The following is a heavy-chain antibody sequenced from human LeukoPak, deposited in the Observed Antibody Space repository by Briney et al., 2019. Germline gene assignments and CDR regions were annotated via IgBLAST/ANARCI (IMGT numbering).Heavy chain of an antibody. J-gene: IGHJ4*02. CDR2: IYHSGST. CDR3: ARGGGRAGYYDFWSGYPLPYYFDY. Sequence: SQTLSLTCTVSGGSISSGGYSWSWIRQPPGKGLEWIGYIYHSGSTYYNPSLKSRVTISVDRSKNQFSLKLSSVTAADTAVYYCARGGGRAGYYDFWSGYPLPYYFDYWGQGTLVTVSS. V-gene: IGHV4-30-2*01. CDR1: GGSISSGGYS. D-gene: IGHD3-3*01.